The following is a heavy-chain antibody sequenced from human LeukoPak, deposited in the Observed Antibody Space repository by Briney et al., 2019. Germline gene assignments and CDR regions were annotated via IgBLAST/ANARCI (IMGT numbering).Heavy chain of an antibody. V-gene: IGHV4-59*01. J-gene: IGHJ6*03. Sequence: SETLSLTCTVSGGSTSGYYWSWIRQPLGKGLEWIGYVYYSGSTNYNPSLKNRVSMSVDTSKNQFSLKLNSVTAADTAVYYCARRLGIGYCSGVSCYYYMDVWGKGTTVTVSS. CDR3: ARRLGIGYCSGVSCYYYMDV. CDR2: VYYSGST. CDR1: GGSTSGYY. D-gene: IGHD2-15*01.